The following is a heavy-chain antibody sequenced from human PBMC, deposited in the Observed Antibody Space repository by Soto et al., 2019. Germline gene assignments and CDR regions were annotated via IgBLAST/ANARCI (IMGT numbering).Heavy chain of an antibody. CDR3: ARAWTATAGWANWFDR. CDR1: GGSISGEGYY. D-gene: IGHD6-13*01. V-gene: IGHV4-31*03. J-gene: IGHJ5*02. CDR2: IHYSGST. Sequence: QVQLQESGPGLVEPSQTLSLTCTVSGGSISGEGYYWSWIRQYSGRGLEWIGYIHYSGSTYYNPSLNSRVIIAVDTSKTQFFLNLSAVTAADTAVYYCARAWTATAGWANWFDRWGQGTLVTVSS.